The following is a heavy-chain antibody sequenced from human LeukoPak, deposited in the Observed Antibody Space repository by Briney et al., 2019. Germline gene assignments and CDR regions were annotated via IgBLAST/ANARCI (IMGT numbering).Heavy chain of an antibody. Sequence: PSETLSLTCTVSGGSISSYYWSWIRQPPGKGLEWIGYIYYSGSTNYNPSLKSRVTISVDTSKNQFSLKLSSVTAADTAVYYCARERGYSSSPLDYWGQGTLVTVSS. V-gene: IGHV4-59*01. D-gene: IGHD6-13*01. CDR2: IYYSGST. CDR3: ARERGYSSSPLDY. J-gene: IGHJ4*02. CDR1: GGSISSYY.